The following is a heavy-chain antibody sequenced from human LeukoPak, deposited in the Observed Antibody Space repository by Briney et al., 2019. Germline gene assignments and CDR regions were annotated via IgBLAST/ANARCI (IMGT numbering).Heavy chain of an antibody. V-gene: IGHV3-23*01. D-gene: IGHD3-3*01. J-gene: IGHJ4*02. CDR1: GFTFSSYA. CDR3: AKGKTGRFLEWLLFDH. Sequence: GGSLRLSCVASGFTFSSYAMSWVRQAPGKVLEWVSTISGSGGNTYFADSVKGRFTISRDNSKDTLYLQMDSLRADDTAVYYCAKGKTGRFLEWLLFDHWGQGTLVTVSS. CDR2: ISGSGGNT.